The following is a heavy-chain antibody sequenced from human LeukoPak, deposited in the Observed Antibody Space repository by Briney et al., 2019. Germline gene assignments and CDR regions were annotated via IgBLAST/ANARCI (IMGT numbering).Heavy chain of an antibody. D-gene: IGHD2-2*01. V-gene: IGHV1-18*01. CDR1: GYTFASYG. J-gene: IGHJ4*02. CDR3: ARDSIVVVPAALHC. Sequence: ASVKVSCKASGYTFASYGISWVRQAPGQGLEWMGWISAYNGNTNYAQKLQGRVTMTTDTSTSTAYMELRSMRSDDTAVYYCARDSIVVVPAALHCWGQGTLVTVSS. CDR2: ISAYNGNT.